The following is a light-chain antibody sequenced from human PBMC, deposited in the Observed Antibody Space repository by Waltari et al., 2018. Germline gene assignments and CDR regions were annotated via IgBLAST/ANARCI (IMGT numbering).Light chain of an antibody. V-gene: IGKV1-39*01. CDR3: QNTHNTPHT. CDR1: QHIGCY. CDR2: SSS. Sequence: DIQMTQSPISLSASVGARVTISCRASQHIGCYLNCYQQKPGKAPKLLLSSSSNLQSGVPSRFSGSGYGTDFTFTISSLQPEDFGTYYCQNTHNTPHTLAQGTKVEIK. J-gene: IGKJ1*01.